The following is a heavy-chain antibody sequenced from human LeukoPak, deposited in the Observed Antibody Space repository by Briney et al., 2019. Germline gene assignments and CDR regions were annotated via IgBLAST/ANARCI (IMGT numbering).Heavy chain of an antibody. CDR1: GASISSGEYY. CDR2: IFTTGNT. CDR3: GRLGSGTLEFDS. J-gene: IGHJ4*02. V-gene: IGHV4-61*02. Sequence: SETLSLTCTVSGASISSGEYYWSWIRRPAGRGLEWVGRIFTTGNTDYNASLESRVTISVDTSKNRFSLNLTSVTAADTAVYYCGRLGSGTLEFDSWGQGTLVTVSS. D-gene: IGHD1-7*01.